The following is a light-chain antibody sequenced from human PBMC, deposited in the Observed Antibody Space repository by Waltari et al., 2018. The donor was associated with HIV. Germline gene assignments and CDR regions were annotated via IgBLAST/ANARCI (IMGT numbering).Light chain of an antibody. CDR3: LQANTYPVT. Sequence: AIQMTQSPSSLSASVGDRVTITCRASRGIRNDLGWYQQKSGRAPKLLIYAASSLQAGVPSRFSGSGSGTDFTLTISGLQAEDFATYFCLQANTYPVTFGGGTKVEIK. V-gene: IGKV1-6*01. CDR2: AAS. J-gene: IGKJ4*01. CDR1: RGIRND.